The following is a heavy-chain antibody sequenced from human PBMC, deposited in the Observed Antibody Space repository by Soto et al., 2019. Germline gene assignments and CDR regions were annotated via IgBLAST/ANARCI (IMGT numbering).Heavy chain of an antibody. CDR2: IIPILGIA. D-gene: IGHD5-18*01. CDR1: GGTFSSYT. Sequence: GASVKVSCKASGGTFSSYTISWVRQAPGQGLEWMGRIIPILGIANYAQKFQGRVTITADKSTSTAYMELSSLRSEDTAVYYCARRGYSYGAPFDYWGQGTLVTVSS. CDR3: ARRGYSYGAPFDY. J-gene: IGHJ4*02. V-gene: IGHV1-69*02.